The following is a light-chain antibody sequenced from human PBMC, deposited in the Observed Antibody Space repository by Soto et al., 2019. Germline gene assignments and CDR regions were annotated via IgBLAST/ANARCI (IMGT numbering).Light chain of an antibody. CDR2: DVS. Sequence: QSVLTQPASVSGSPGQSITISCTGTSSDVGGYNYISWYQQHPGKAPKLMIYDVSNRPSGVSNRLSGSKSGNTASLTISGLQAEDEADYYCSSYTSSSTLDFGTGTKVTVL. CDR3: SSYTSSSTLD. V-gene: IGLV2-14*01. CDR1: SSDVGGYNY. J-gene: IGLJ1*01.